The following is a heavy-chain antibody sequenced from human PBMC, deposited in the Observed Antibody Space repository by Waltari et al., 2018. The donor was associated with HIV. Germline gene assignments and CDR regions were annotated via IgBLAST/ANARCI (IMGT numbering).Heavy chain of an antibody. J-gene: IGHJ4*02. CDR1: AFRFHNYA. V-gene: IGHV3-30*18. CDR2: ISHDGSNK. D-gene: IGHD3-10*01. CDR3: AKDLRVPLLLWSGDLYGY. Sequence: QVHLAESGGGVVQPGGSLRLTCAASAFRFHNYAMHWVRQAPGKGLEWVALISHDGSNKYYSDSVKGRFTISRDNSKSTLYLQMISLRAEDTAVYYCAKDLRVPLLLWSGDLYGYWGQGTLVTVSS.